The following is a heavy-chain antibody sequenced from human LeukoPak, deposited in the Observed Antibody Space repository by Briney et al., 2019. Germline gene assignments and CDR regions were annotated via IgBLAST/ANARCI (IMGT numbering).Heavy chain of an antibody. CDR2: MNPNSANT. CDR1: GYTFTSYD. Sequence: ASVKVSCRASGYTFTSYDINWVRQATGQGLEWMGWMNPNSANTGYAQKFQGRVTMTRDTAISTAYMELSSLRSEDTAVYYCARVPPYSGNFAFYEYGLDVWGQGTTVTVPS. CDR3: ARVPPYSGNFAFYEYGLDV. V-gene: IGHV1-8*01. J-gene: IGHJ6*02. D-gene: IGHD4-23*01.